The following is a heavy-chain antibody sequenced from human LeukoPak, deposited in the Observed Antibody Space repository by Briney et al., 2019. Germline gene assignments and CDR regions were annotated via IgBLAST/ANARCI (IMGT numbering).Heavy chain of an antibody. J-gene: IGHJ4*02. CDR1: GGSISSGSYY. V-gene: IGHV4-61*02. D-gene: IGHD3-22*01. CDR3: ARRDSSGYYST. Sequence: PSQTLSLTCTVSGGSISSGSYYWSWIRQPAGKGLEWIGRIYTSGSTNYNPSLKSRVTISVDTSKNQFSLKLSSVTAADTAVYYCARRDSSGYYSTWGQGTLVTVSS. CDR2: IYTSGST.